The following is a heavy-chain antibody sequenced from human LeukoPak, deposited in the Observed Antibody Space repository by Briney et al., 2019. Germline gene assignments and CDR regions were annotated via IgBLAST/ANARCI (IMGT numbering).Heavy chain of an antibody. D-gene: IGHD3-9*01. Sequence: KPSETLSLTCTVSGGSISSYYWSWLRQPPGKGLEWIGYIYYSGSTNYNPSLKSRVTISVDTSKNQFSLKLSSVTAADTAVYYCARTPDILTGYYGSWFDPWGQGTLVTVSS. CDR1: GGSISSYY. J-gene: IGHJ5*02. CDR2: IYYSGST. CDR3: ARTPDILTGYYGSWFDP. V-gene: IGHV4-59*01.